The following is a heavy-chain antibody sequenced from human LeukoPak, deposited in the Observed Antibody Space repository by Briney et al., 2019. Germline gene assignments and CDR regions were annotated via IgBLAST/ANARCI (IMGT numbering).Heavy chain of an antibody. CDR3: ARDPYVSGSYGWLDP. CDR2: INPNSGDT. Sequence: ASVKVSCKASGYTFTGYYIHWVRQAPGQGLEWMGRINPNSGDTNYAQKFQGRVTMTRDTSFSTAYMGLSNLSSDDTAVYYCARDPYVSGSYGWLDPWGQGTPVTVSS. CDR1: GYTFTGYY. V-gene: IGHV1-2*06. D-gene: IGHD3-10*01. J-gene: IGHJ5*02.